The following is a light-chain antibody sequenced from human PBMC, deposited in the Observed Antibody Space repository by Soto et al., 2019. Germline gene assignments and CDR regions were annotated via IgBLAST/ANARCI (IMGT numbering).Light chain of an antibody. CDR3: YSNTSSSTYV. V-gene: IGLV2-14*01. J-gene: IGLJ1*01. CDR2: EVS. Sequence: QSALTQPASVSGSPGQSITISCTGTSSDVGSYNYVSWYQQHPGKAPKLMIYEVSNRPSGISNRFSASKSGNTPSLTISGPEADDEDYYYCYSNTSSSTYVFGTGTKVTVL. CDR1: SSDVGSYNY.